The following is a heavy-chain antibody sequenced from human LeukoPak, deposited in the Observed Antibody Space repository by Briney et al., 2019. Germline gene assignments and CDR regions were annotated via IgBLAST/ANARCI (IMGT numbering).Heavy chain of an antibody. CDR2: IIPIFGTA. CDR1: GGTFSSYA. V-gene: IGHV1-69*06. J-gene: IGHJ6*03. Sequence: GASVKVSYKASGGTFSSYAISWVRQAPGQGLEWMGGIIPIFGTANYAQKFQGRVTITADKSTSTAYMELSSLRSEDTAVYYCARVFTSSWTIYYYYYYMDVWGKGTTVTVSS. D-gene: IGHD6-13*01. CDR3: ARVFTSSWTIYYYYYYMDV.